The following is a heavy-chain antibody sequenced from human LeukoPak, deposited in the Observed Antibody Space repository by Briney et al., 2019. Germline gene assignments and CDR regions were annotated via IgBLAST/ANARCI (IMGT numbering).Heavy chain of an antibody. J-gene: IGHJ4*02. D-gene: IGHD2-8*02. CDR1: GFTFSSYS. Sequence: GGSLRLSCAASGFTFSSYSMNWVRQAPGKGLEWVSFAGSRGSGSSIYYADSVKGRFTISRDNTKNSLSLQMNSLRAEDTAVYYCARVTRYWDSWGQGTLVTVSS. CDR3: ARVTRYWDS. V-gene: IGHV3-48*04. CDR2: AGSRGSGSSI.